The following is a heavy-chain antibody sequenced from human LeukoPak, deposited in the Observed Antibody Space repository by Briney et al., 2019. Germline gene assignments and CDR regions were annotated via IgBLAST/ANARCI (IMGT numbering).Heavy chain of an antibody. Sequence: SETLSLTCTVSGGSISSYYWSWIRQPPEKGLEWIGYIYYSGSTNYNPSLKSRVTMSVDTSKNQFSLRLSSVTAADTAVYYCARGPPGGQFDPWGQGTLVTVSS. D-gene: IGHD3-10*01. CDR2: IYYSGST. CDR3: ARGPPGGQFDP. CDR1: GGSISSYY. V-gene: IGHV4-59*01. J-gene: IGHJ5*02.